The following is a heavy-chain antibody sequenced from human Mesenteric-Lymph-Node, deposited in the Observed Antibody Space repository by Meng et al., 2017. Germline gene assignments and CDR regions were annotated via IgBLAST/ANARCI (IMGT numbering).Heavy chain of an antibody. Sequence: ASVKVSCKVSGYTLTELSMHWVRQAPGKGLEWMGGFDPEDGETIYAQKFQGRVTMTEDTSTDTAYMELSSLRSEDTAVYYCARASGGPTVTWDEIDYYDSRDLPDWFDPWGQGTLVTVSS. J-gene: IGHJ5*02. CDR2: FDPEDGET. D-gene: IGHD3-22*01. CDR3: ARASGGPTVTWDEIDYYDSRDLPDWFDP. CDR1: GYTLTELS. V-gene: IGHV1-24*01.